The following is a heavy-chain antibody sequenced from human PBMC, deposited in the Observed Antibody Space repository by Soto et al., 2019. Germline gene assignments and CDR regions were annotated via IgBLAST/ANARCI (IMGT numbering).Heavy chain of an antibody. CDR2: ISGSGGST. CDR1: GFTFSSYA. D-gene: IGHD3-10*01. CDR3: ARGESYYGSGRQNWFDP. Sequence: EVQLLESGGGLVQPGGSLRLSCAASGFTFSSYAMSWVRQAPGKGLEWVSAISGSGGSTYYADSVKGRFTISRDNSKNTLYLQMNSLRGEDTAVYYCARGESYYGSGRQNWFDPWGQGTLVTVSS. V-gene: IGHV3-23*01. J-gene: IGHJ5*02.